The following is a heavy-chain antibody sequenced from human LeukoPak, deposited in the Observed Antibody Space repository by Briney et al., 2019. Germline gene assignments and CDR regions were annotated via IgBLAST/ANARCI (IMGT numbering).Heavy chain of an antibody. CDR1: GGSISSYY. V-gene: IGHV4-59*01. CDR2: IYYSGST. D-gene: IGHD6-13*01. CDR3: ARARYSSSWACDY. J-gene: IGHJ4*02. Sequence: PSETLSLTCTVSGGSISSYYWSWIRQPPGKGLEWIGYIYYSGSTNYNPSLKSRVTISVDTSKNQFSLKLSSVTAADTAVYYCARARYSSSWACDYWGQGTLVTVSS.